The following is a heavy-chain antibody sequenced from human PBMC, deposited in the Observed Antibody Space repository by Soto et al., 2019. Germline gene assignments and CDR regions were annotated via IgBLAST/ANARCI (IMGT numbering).Heavy chain of an antibody. CDR2: ISGSGGST. V-gene: IGHV3-23*01. D-gene: IGHD6-13*01. CDR1: KFTFSSCA. CDR3: AKGSSSWYDYYYGMDV. J-gene: IGHJ6*02. Sequence: PGGSLRLSCAASKFTFSSCAMSWVRQAPGKGLEWVSAISGSGGSTYYADSVKGRFTISRDNSKNTLYLQMDSLRAEDTAVYYCAKGSSSWYDYYYGMDVWGQGTTVTVSS.